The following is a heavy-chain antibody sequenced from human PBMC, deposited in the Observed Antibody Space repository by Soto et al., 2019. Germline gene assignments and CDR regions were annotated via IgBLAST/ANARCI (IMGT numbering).Heavy chain of an antibody. V-gene: IGHV3-33*01. D-gene: IGHD1-7*01. Sequence: QKYLVESGGGVVQPGGSLRLSCVASGSIFSGYGMQWVRQAPGKGLEWVAVIWYDGSNKYYADSVTGRFTISRDNSKNMLYLQMDSLRAEDTAVYYCARDGIGGTVFRGFCDYWGQGTLVTVSS. CDR2: IWYDGSNK. J-gene: IGHJ4*02. CDR1: GSIFSGYG. CDR3: ARDGIGGTVFRGFCDY.